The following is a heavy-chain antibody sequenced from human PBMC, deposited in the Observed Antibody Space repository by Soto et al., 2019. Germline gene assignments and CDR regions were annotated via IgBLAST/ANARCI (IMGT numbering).Heavy chain of an antibody. Sequence: QVQLQQWGAGLLKPSETLSLTCAVYGGSFSGYYWSWIRQPPGKGLEWIGEINHSGSTNYNPSLKRRVTISVDTSKNQFSLKLSSVTAADTAVYYCARGNPLYDYIWGSYRFRNWFDPWGQGTLVTVSS. D-gene: IGHD3-16*02. CDR3: ARGNPLYDYIWGSYRFRNWFDP. V-gene: IGHV4-34*01. CDR2: INHSGST. J-gene: IGHJ5*02. CDR1: GGSFSGYY.